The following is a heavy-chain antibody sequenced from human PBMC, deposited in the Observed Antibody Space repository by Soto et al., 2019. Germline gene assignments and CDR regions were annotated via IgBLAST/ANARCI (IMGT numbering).Heavy chain of an antibody. CDR1: GFTVSSNY. J-gene: IGHJ4*02. CDR3: ARFYGSYHTYYFDY. V-gene: IGHV3-53*02. D-gene: IGHD1-26*01. Sequence: EVQLVETGGGLIQPGGSLRLSCAASGFTVSSNYMSWVRQAPGKGLEWVSVIYSGGSTYYADSVKGRFTISRDNSKNTLYLRMNSLRAEDTAVYYCARFYGSYHTYYFDYWGQGTLVTVSS. CDR2: IYSGGST.